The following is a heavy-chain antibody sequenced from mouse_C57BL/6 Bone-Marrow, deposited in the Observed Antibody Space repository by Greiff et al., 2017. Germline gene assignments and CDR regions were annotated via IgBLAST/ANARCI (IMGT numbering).Heavy chain of an antibody. V-gene: IGHV1-59*01. CDR1: GYTFTSYW. D-gene: IGHD4-1*01. J-gene: IGHJ2*01. Sequence: QVQLQQSGAELVRPGTSVKLSCKASGYTFTSYWMHWVKQRPGQGLEWIGVIDPSDSYTNYNQKFKGKATLTVDTSSSTAYMQLSSLTSEDSAVYYCARGDLTFDYWGQGTTLTVSS. CDR2: IDPSDSYT. CDR3: ARGDLTFDY.